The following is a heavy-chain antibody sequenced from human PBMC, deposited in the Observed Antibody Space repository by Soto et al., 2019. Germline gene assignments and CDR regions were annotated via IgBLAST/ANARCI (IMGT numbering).Heavy chain of an antibody. CDR1: GGSISSGDYY. Sequence: QVQLQESGPGLVKPSQTLSLTCTVSGGSISSGDYYWSWIRQPPGKGLEWIGYIYYSGITYYNPSRKSRVTISVDTSKNQFSLKLSSVTAADTAVYYCARAGGDCSSTSCYTHWFDPWGQGTLVTVSS. J-gene: IGHJ5*02. D-gene: IGHD2-2*02. CDR2: IYYSGIT. CDR3: ARAGGDCSSTSCYTHWFDP. V-gene: IGHV4-30-4*01.